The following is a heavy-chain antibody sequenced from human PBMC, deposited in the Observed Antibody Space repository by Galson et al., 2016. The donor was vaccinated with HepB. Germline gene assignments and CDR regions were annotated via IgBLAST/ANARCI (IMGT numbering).Heavy chain of an antibody. V-gene: IGHV3-30*03. J-gene: IGHJ3*01. CDR3: AREVGPFDAFDV. D-gene: IGHD1-26*01. Sequence: SLRLSCATSGFTFDIYGMHWVRQSPGKGLEWVAAIAFDGSTQAYGESVKGRFTISRDNARKTVSIQMTGLRDDDTANYFCAREVGPFDAFDVWGQGTMVTVAS. CDR1: GFTFDIYG. CDR2: IAFDGSTQ.